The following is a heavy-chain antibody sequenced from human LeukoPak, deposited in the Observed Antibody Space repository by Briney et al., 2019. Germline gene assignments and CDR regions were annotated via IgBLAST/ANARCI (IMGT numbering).Heavy chain of an antibody. CDR3: ARDLKGYYDSSGYAGAFDI. CDR1: GYTFTGYY. D-gene: IGHD3-22*01. Sequence: ASVKVSCKASGYTFTGYYMHWVRQAPGQGLEWMGWINPNSGGTNYAQKFQGRVTITTDESTSTAYMELSSLRSEDTAVYYCARDLKGYYDSSGYAGAFDIRGQGTMVTVSS. CDR2: INPNSGGT. V-gene: IGHV1-2*02. J-gene: IGHJ3*02.